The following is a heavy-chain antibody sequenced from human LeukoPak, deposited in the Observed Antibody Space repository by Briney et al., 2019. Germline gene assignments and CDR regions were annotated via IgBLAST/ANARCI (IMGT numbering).Heavy chain of an antibody. J-gene: IGHJ3*02. CDR1: GFTFSSYA. V-gene: IGHV3-23*01. Sequence: GGSLRLSCAASGFTFSSYAMSWVRQAPGKGLEWVSAISGSGGSTYYPDSVKGRFTISRDNSKNTLYLQMKSLRAEDTAVYYCAKEIQYSSSWLAGGAFDIWGQGTMVTVSS. D-gene: IGHD6-13*01. CDR3: AKEIQYSSSWLAGGAFDI. CDR2: ISGSGGST.